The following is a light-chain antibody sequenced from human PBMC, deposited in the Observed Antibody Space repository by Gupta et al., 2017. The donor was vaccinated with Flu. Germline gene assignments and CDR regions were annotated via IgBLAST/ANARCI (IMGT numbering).Light chain of an antibody. CDR3: TSYTLIITLV. J-gene: IGLJ1*01. CDR1: SDDVGPHKF. CDR2: DVR. Sequence: STTIACTASSDDVGPHKFVSYYQQHPSHPPKLLFYDVRTRPSEASSHFSDSQTHNTSSLTISGLRAEDEDDYFCTSYTLIITLVFGVGTKFTVL. V-gene: IGLV2-14*04.